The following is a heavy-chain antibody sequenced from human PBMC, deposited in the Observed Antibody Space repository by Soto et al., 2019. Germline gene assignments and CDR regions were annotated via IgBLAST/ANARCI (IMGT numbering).Heavy chain of an antibody. CDR2: IYYSGST. J-gene: IGHJ3*02. Sequence: PSETLSLTCTVSGGSISSYYWSWIRQPPGKGLEWIGYIYYSGSTNYNPSLKSRVTISVDTSKNQFSLKLSSVTAADTAVYHCAGVTNEGYCRGGSCYSFAFDIWGQGTMVTVSS. D-gene: IGHD2-15*01. CDR1: GGSISSYY. V-gene: IGHV4-59*08. CDR3: AGVTNEGYCRGGSCYSFAFDI.